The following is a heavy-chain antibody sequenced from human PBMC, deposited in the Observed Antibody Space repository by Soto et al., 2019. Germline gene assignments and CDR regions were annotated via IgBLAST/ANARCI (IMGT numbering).Heavy chain of an antibody. Sequence: ASVKVSCKASGYTFTSYDTNWVRQATGQGLEWMGWMNPNSGNTGYAQKFQGRVTMTRNTSISTAYMELSSLRSEDTAVYCCARINRSGSYLLDYWGQGTLVTVSS. J-gene: IGHJ4*02. V-gene: IGHV1-8*01. CDR2: MNPNSGNT. CDR1: GYTFTSYD. CDR3: ARINRSGSYLLDY. D-gene: IGHD1-26*01.